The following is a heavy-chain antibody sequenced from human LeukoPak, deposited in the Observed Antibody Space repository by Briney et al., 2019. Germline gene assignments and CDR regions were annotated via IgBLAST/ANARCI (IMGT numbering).Heavy chain of an antibody. V-gene: IGHV3-23*01. CDR1: GFTFNNNA. J-gene: IGHJ4*02. CDR2: LSGDSAYV. Sequence: GGSLGLSCAASGFTFNNNAMTWVRQAPGKGLEWVSALSGDSAYVYYADSVKGRFTTSRDNSRNTLYLQMNSLRAEDTAVYYCATGRSGYLDYWGQGTLVTVSS. D-gene: IGHD3-22*01. CDR3: ATGRSGYLDY.